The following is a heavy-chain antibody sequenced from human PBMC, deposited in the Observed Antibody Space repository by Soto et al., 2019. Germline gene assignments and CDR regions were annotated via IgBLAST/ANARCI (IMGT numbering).Heavy chain of an antibody. Sequence: SETLSLTCTVSGGSISSYYWSWIRQPPGKGLEWIGYIYYSGSTNYNPSLKSRVTISVDTSKNQFSLKLSSVTAADTAVYYCARSGGDFWSHQGEVYLFDPWGQGTLVTVSS. CDR1: GGSISSYY. CDR3: ARSGGDFWSHQGEVYLFDP. CDR2: IYYSGST. V-gene: IGHV4-59*08. J-gene: IGHJ5*02. D-gene: IGHD3-3*01.